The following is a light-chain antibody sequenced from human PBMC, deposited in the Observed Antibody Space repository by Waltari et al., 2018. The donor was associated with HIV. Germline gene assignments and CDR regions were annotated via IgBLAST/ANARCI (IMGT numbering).Light chain of an antibody. CDR2: DVS. Sequence: QSALTQPASVSGSPGQSITISCPRTSSDIGTYNHVSLYQQHPGKAPKLMIYDVSNRPSGVSNRFSGSKSGNTASLTISGLQAEDEADYYCSSYTSSSTPVVFGGGTKLTVL. CDR1: SSDIGTYNH. J-gene: IGLJ2*01. CDR3: SSYTSSSTPVV. V-gene: IGLV2-14*01.